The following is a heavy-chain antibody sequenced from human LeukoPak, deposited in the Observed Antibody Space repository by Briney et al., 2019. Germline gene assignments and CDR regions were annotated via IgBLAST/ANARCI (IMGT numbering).Heavy chain of an antibody. J-gene: IGHJ4*02. CDR1: GFTFSSYE. CDR3: ARDSRGSSWFLDY. V-gene: IGHV3-48*03. D-gene: IGHD6-13*01. Sequence: GGSLRLSCAASGFTFSSYEMNWVRQAPGKGLEWVSYISSSGRTFYYADSVKGRFTISRDNGKNSLYLQMNSLRVEDTAVYYCARDSRGSSWFLDYWGQGALVTVSS. CDR2: ISSSGRTF.